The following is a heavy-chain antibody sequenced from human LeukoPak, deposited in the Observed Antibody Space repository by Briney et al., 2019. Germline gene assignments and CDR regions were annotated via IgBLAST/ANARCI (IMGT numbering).Heavy chain of an antibody. D-gene: IGHD5-12*01. Sequence: SETLSLTCTVSGGSISSYYWSWIRQPPGKGLEWIGYIYCSGGTNYNPSPKSRVTISVDTSKNQFSLKLSSVTAADTAVYYCARGNSGYDLDYWGQGTLVTVSS. J-gene: IGHJ4*02. CDR3: ARGNSGYDLDY. CDR1: GGSISSYY. V-gene: IGHV4-59*01. CDR2: IYCSGGT.